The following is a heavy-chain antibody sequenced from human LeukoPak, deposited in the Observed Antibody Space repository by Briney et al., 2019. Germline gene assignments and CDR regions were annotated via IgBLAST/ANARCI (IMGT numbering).Heavy chain of an antibody. D-gene: IGHD3-10*01. J-gene: IGHJ6*03. CDR2: ISSSGSAI. V-gene: IGHV3-48*03. CDR1: GFTFSSYE. Sequence: GGSLRLSCAASGFTFSSYEMNWVRQAPGKGLEWVSYISSSGSAIYYADSVKGRFTISRDNAKNSLYLQMNSLRAEDTAVYYCARAGRYVVRGVDGNMDVWGKGTTVTISS. CDR3: ARAGRYVVRGVDGNMDV.